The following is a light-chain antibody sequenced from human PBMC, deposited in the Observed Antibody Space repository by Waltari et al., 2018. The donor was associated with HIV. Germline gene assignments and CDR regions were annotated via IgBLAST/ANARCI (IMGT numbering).Light chain of an antibody. CDR1: QSISSY. V-gene: IGKV1-39*01. CDR3: QQSYSSPPN. J-gene: IGKJ4*01. CDR2: AAS. Sequence: DIKVTQSPSSLSASVGDRVTITCRASQSISSYLNWYQHKPGTAPKLLIYAASSLQSGVPSRFSGSGSGIDFTLTISSLQPEDSATYYCQQSYSSPPNFGGGTKVEI.